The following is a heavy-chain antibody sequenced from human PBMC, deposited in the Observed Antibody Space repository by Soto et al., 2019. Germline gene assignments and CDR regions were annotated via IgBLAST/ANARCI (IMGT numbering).Heavy chain of an antibody. J-gene: IGHJ4*02. V-gene: IGHV3-11*04. CDR2: ITDSSDTV. Sequence: LSLTCAVSGYSISSGYYWGWIRQPPGKGLEWVSYITDSSDTVHYADSVRGRFTISRDNAESSLYLQMNSLRDEDTAVYFCARDFGHGYYLDYWGRGTLVTVSS. D-gene: IGHD3-3*01. CDR1: GYSISSGYY. CDR3: ARDFGHGYYLDY.